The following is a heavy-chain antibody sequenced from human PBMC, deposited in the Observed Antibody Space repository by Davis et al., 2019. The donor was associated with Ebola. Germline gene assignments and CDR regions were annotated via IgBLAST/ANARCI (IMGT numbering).Heavy chain of an antibody. V-gene: IGHV1-69*13. CDR1: GGTFSSYA. Sequence: SVKVSCKASGGTFSSYAISWVRQAPGQGLEWMGGIIPIFGTANYAQKFQGRVTITADESTSTAYMELRSLRSDDTAVYYCARDRGHGVVVVAATPGDYWGQGTLVTVSS. D-gene: IGHD2-15*01. CDR3: ARDRGHGVVVVAATPGDY. J-gene: IGHJ4*02. CDR2: IIPIFGTA.